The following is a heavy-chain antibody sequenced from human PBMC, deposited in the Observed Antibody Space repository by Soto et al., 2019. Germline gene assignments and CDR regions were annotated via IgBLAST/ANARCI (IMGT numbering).Heavy chain of an antibody. CDR2: IKEDGSAK. J-gene: IGHJ4*02. CDR3: AREDFYRFDY. CDR1: GFTFTSYW. Sequence: EVQLVESGGGLVQPGGSLRVSCAASGFTFTSYWMSWVRQAPGKGLEWVANIKEDGSAKYYLDSVKGRFTISRDNAKNSLYRQMNSLRADDTAVYYCAREDFYRFDYWGQGNLVTVSS. V-gene: IGHV3-7*01.